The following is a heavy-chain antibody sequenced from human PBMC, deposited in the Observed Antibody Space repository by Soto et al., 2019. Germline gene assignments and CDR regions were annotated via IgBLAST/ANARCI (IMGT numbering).Heavy chain of an antibody. V-gene: IGHV1-3*01. J-gene: IGHJ4*02. D-gene: IGHD1-20*01. CDR1: GYTVTSYA. CDR3: ARGITLPTPLDY. CDR2: INAGNGNT. Sequence: ASVKVSCMASGYTVTSYAMHWVRQAPGQRLEWMGWINAGNGNTKYSQKFQGRVTITRDTSASTAYMELSSLRSEDTAVYYCARGITLPTPLDYWAQGTLVTVSS.